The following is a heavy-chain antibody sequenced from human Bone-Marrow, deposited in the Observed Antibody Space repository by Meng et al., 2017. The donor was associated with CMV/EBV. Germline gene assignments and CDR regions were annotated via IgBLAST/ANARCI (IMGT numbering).Heavy chain of an antibody. V-gene: IGHV4-59*12. CDR2: ISYGGDT. J-gene: IGHJ4*02. Sequence: GSLTLSCTVSGDSMSAYYWSWIRQPPGKGLEWIGYISYGGDTTYNPSLSSRVTISIDTSKNQFSLTLNSVTAADTAIYYCSSQEGGTSRANWGQGTLVTVSS. CDR1: GDSMSAYY. CDR3: SSQEGGTSRAN. D-gene: IGHD3-16*01.